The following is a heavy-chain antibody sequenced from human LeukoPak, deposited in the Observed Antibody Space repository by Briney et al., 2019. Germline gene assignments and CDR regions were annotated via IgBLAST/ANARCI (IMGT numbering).Heavy chain of an antibody. CDR3: AELGITVIGGV. J-gene: IGHJ6*03. CDR2: ISGSGSDM. D-gene: IGHD3-10*02. V-gene: IGHV3-11*04. Sequence: PGGSLRLSCVVSGFGFSDSYMTWIRQTPGKGLEWLAYISGSGSDMYYADSVKGRFTISRDNAKNSLYLQMNSLRAEDTAVYYCAELGITVIGGVWGKGTTVTISS. CDR1: GFGFSDSY.